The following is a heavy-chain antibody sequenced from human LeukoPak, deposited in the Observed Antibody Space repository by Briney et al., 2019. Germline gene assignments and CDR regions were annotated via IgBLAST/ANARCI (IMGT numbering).Heavy chain of an antibody. CDR2: INHSGST. CDR1: GGSFSGYY. J-gene: IGHJ4*02. CDR3: ATGYSSGQRFDY. Sequence: PSETLSLTCAVYGGSFSGYYWSWIRQPPGKGLEWIGEINHSGSTNYNPSLKSRVTMSLDTSDNQFSLKLSSVTAADTAVYYCATGYSSGQRFDYWGQGTLVTVSS. D-gene: IGHD5-18*01. V-gene: IGHV4-34*01.